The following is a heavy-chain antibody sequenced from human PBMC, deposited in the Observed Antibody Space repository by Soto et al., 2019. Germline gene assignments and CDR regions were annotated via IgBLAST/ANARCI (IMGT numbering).Heavy chain of an antibody. Sequence: SVKVSCKASGGTFSRYAISWVRQAPGQGLEWMGGIIPIFGTANYAQKFQGRVTITADESTSTAYMELSSLRSEDTAVYYCAISYDSLNNWFDPWGQGTLVTVSS. V-gene: IGHV1-69*13. D-gene: IGHD3-22*01. CDR2: IIPIFGTA. CDR1: GGTFSRYA. J-gene: IGHJ5*02. CDR3: AISYDSLNNWFDP.